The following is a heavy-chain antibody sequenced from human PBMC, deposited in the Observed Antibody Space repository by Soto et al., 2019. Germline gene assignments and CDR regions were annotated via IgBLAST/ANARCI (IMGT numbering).Heavy chain of an antibody. CDR3: AKDRGAYSSSWPILSGSYGMDV. CDR2: ISGSGGST. CDR1: GFTFSSYA. Sequence: GGSLRLSCAASGFTFSSYAMSWVRQAPGKGLEWVSAISGSGGSTYYADSVKGRFTISRDNSKNTLYLQMNSLRAEDTAVYYCAKDRGAYSSSWPILSGSYGMDVWGQGTTVTVSS. D-gene: IGHD6-13*01. V-gene: IGHV3-23*01. J-gene: IGHJ6*02.